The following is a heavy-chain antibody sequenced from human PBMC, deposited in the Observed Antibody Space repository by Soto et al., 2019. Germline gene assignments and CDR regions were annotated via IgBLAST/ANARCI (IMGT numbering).Heavy chain of an antibody. V-gene: IGHV3-20*04. J-gene: IGHJ4*02. CDR1: GFTFDDYG. Sequence: EVQLVESGGGVVRPGGSLRLSCAASGFTFDDYGMSWVRQAPGKWLEWVSGINWNGGSTGYADSVKGRFTISRDNAKNSLYLQMNGLRAEDTSLSYCARLYSSGWYGPGRYWGQGTLVTVSS. D-gene: IGHD6-19*01. CDR2: INWNGGST. CDR3: ARLYSSGWYGPGRY.